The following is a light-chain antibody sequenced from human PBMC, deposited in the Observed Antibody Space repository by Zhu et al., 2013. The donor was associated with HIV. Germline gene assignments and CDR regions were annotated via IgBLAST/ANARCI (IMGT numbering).Light chain of an antibody. CDR2: AAS. J-gene: IGKJ2*01. CDR1: QAISTS. CDR3: QQYDVYPYT. V-gene: IGKV1-16*02. Sequence: DIRMTQSPSSLSASLGDRVTITCRASQAISTSLAWFQQRPGRVPKSLIYAASSLHSGVPSKFRGGGSGTHFTLTINNLQPEDFGTYYCQQYDVYPYTFGQGTRLDMK.